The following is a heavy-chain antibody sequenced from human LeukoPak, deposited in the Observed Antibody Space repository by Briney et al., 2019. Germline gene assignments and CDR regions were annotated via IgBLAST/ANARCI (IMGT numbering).Heavy chain of an antibody. D-gene: IGHD3-9*01. CDR3: AREGGVYYDILTGYYNGDYFDY. V-gene: IGHV3-30*03. CDR2: ISYDGSNK. CDR1: GFTFSSYG. J-gene: IGHJ4*02. Sequence: GGSLRLSCAASGFTFSSYGMHWVRQAPGKGLEWVAVISYDGSNKYYADSVKGRFTISRDNAKNSLYLQMNSLRAEDTAVYHCAREGGVYYDILTGYYNGDYFDYWGQGTLVTVSS.